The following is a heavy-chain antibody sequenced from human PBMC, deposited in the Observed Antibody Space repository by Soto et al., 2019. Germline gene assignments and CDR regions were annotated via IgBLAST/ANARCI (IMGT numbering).Heavy chain of an antibody. Sequence: GGSLRLSCAASGFTFSDYYMTWIRQAPGKGLAWVSYIIGSGTTMYYAESVKGRFTISMDNSKDILYLQMNSLRAEDTAVYYCAAWAVGGTELXLGQGTLVTASX. D-gene: IGHD6-13*01. CDR2: IIGSGTTM. V-gene: IGHV3-11*04. J-gene: IGHJ5*02. CDR1: GFTFSDYY. CDR3: AAWAVGGTELX.